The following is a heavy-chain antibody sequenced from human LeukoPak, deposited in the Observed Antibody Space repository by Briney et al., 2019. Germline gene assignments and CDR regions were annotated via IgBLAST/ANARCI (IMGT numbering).Heavy chain of an antibody. CDR3: ARPHGRGYSYGYGIYYFDY. J-gene: IGHJ4*02. CDR1: GGSFSGYY. Sequence: PSETLSLTCAVYGGSFSGYYWSWIRQPPAKGLEWIGEINHSGSTNYNPSLKSRVTISVDTSKNQFSLKLSYVTAADTAVYYCARPHGRGYSYGYGIYYFDYWGQGTLVTVSS. D-gene: IGHD5-18*01. V-gene: IGHV4-34*01. CDR2: INHSGST.